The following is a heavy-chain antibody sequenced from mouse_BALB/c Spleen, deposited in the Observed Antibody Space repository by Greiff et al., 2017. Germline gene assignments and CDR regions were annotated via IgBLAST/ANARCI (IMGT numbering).Heavy chain of an antibody. V-gene: IGHV3-6*02. CDR2: ISYDGSN. Sequence: EVKLMESGPGLVKPSQSLSLTCSVTGYSITSGYYWNWIRQFPGNKLEWMGYISYDGSNNYNPSLKNRISITRDTSKNQFFLKLNSVTTEDTATYYCARAGYGGELGMDYWGQGTSVTVSS. D-gene: IGHD2-14*01. CDR3: ARAGYGGELGMDY. J-gene: IGHJ4*01. CDR1: GYSITSGYY.